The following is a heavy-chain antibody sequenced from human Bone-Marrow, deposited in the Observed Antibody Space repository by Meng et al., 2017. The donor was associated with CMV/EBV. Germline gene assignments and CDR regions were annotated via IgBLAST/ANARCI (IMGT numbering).Heavy chain of an antibody. J-gene: IGHJ6*02. CDR1: GFTFSSYS. CDR2: ISSSSSYI. CDR3: ARAGPGYCSGGSCYSDYYYYGMDV. V-gene: IGHV3-21*01. Sequence: GESLKISCAASGFTFSSYSMNWVRQAPGKGLEWVSSISSSSSYIYYADSVKGRFTISRDNAKNSLYLQMNSLRAEDTAVYYCARAGPGYCSGGSCYSDYYYYGMDVWGQGTTVTVSS. D-gene: IGHD2-15*01.